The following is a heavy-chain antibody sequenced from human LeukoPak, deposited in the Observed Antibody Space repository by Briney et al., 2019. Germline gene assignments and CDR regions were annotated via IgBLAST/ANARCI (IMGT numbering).Heavy chain of an antibody. Sequence: PGGSLRLSCAASGFTFSSYAMSWVRQAPGKGLEWVSGISGSGGTTYYADSVKGRFTISRDNSKNTLYLQMNSLRAEDTALCYCAKDQGTVTPVVFDYWGQGTLVTVSS. J-gene: IGHJ4*02. CDR1: GFTFSSYA. CDR3: AKDQGTVTPVVFDY. D-gene: IGHD4-17*01. V-gene: IGHV3-23*01. CDR2: ISGSGGTT.